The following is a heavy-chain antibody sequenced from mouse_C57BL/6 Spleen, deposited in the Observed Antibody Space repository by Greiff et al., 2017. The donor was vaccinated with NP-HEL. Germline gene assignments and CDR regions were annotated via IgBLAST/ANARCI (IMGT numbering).Heavy chain of an antibody. CDR1: GYTFTSYW. Sequence: QVQLQQSGAELVKPGASVKLSCKASGYTFTSYWMHWVKQRPGQGLEWIGMIPPNSGSTNYNEKLKSKATLTVDKSSSTAYMQLSSLTSEDSAVYYCASYDGYYGGFAYWGQGTLVTVSA. D-gene: IGHD2-3*01. V-gene: IGHV1-64*01. CDR2: IPPNSGST. J-gene: IGHJ3*01. CDR3: ASYDGYYGGFAY.